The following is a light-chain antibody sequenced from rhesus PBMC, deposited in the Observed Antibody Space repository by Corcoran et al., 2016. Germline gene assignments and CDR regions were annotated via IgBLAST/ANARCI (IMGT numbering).Light chain of an antibody. CDR2: AAS. V-gene: IGKV1-36*02. J-gene: IGKJ2*01. CDR1: QGISDD. CDR3: LQGFSTPYS. Sequence: DIQMTQSPSSLSASVGDRVTITCRASQGISDDLSWYQQKPGKAPKRLIYAASDLESGVPSRFSGIGSGTDFTLTISSLQPEDFAAYYCLQGFSTPYSFGQGTKVEIK.